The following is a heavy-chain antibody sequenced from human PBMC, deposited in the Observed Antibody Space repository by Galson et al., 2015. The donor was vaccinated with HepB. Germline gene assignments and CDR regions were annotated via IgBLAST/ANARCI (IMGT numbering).Heavy chain of an antibody. CDR1: GYTLTELS. CDR3: ATGIAAAGKTFRSYYYYGMDV. D-gene: IGHD6-13*01. Sequence: SVKVSCKVSGYTLTELSMHWVRQAPGKGLEWMGGFDPEDGETIYAQKFQGRVTMTEDTSTDTAYMELSSLRSEDTAAYYCATGIAAAGKTFRSYYYYGMDVWAKGPRSPSP. J-gene: IGHJ6*02. CDR2: FDPEDGET. V-gene: IGHV1-24*01.